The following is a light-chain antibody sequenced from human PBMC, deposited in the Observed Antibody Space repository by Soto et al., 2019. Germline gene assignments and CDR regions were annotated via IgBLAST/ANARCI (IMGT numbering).Light chain of an antibody. J-gene: IGLJ2*01. CDR2: DVS. CDR3: SSYTSSSTYVV. Sequence: QSALTQPASVSGSPGQSSTISCTGTISDGGGYNYVSWYQQHPGKAPKLMIYDVSNRPSGVSNRFSGSKSGNTASLTISGLQAEDEADYYCSSYTSSSTYVVFGGGTKLTVL. CDR1: ISDGGGYNY. V-gene: IGLV2-14*01.